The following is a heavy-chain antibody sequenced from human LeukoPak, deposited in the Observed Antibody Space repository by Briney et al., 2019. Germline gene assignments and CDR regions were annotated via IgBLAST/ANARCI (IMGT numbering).Heavy chain of an antibody. D-gene: IGHD2/OR15-2a*01. V-gene: IGHV4-59*11. J-gene: IGHJ4*02. CDR1: GGSISSHY. Sequence: KPSETLSLTCTVSGGSISSHYWSWIRQPPGKGLEWIGYIYYSGTTNYNPSLKSRVTTSVDKSKNQFSLRLTSVTAADTAVYYCARGYYGLLSYFDYWGQGTLVTVSS. CDR2: IYYSGTT. CDR3: ARGYYGLLSYFDY.